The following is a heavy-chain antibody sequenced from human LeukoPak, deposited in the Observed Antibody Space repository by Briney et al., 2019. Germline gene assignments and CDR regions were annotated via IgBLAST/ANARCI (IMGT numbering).Heavy chain of an antibody. J-gene: IGHJ4*02. CDR3: ARGDTAMVHFDY. V-gene: IGHV3-21*01. D-gene: IGHD5-18*01. CDR2: ISSSSSYI. CDR1: GFTFSSYS. Sequence: GGSLRLSCAASGFTFSSYSMNWVRQAPGKGLEWVSSISSSSSYIYYADSVKGRFTISRDNAKNSLYLQMNSLRAEDTAVYYCARGDTAMVHFDYWGQGTLVTVSS.